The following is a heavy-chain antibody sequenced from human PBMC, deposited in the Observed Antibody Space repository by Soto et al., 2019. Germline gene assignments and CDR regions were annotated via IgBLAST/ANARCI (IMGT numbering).Heavy chain of an antibody. CDR2: ITPSGGST. J-gene: IGHJ6*02. V-gene: IGHV1-46*01. CDR1: GYTFASYY. Sequence: ASVKVSCKASGYTFASYYMRWERQAPGQGRDWMGIITPSGGSTSYAQKFQGRVTMTRDTSTSTVYMELSSLRSEDTAVYYCARCPYGSGSSPYYYYGMDVWGQGTTVTVSS. D-gene: IGHD3-10*01. CDR3: ARCPYGSGSSPYYYYGMDV.